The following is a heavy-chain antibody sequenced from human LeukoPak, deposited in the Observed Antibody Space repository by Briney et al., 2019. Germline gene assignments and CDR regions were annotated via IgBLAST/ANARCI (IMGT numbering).Heavy chain of an antibody. D-gene: IGHD5-18*01. CDR2: IYYSGST. CDR1: GGSISGSTYY. J-gene: IGHJ6*03. V-gene: IGHV4-39*07. Sequence: SETLSLTCTVSGGSISGSTYYWGWIRQPPGKGLEWIGSIYYSGSTYYNPSLKSRVTISVDTSKNQFSLKLSSVTAADTAVYYCARGRGYSYGYRSYYYYYMDVWGKGTTVTISS. CDR3: ARGRGYSYGYRSYYYYYMDV.